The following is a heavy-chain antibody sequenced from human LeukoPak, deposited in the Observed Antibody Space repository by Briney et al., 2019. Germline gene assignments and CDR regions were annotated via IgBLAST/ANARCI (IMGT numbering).Heavy chain of an antibody. CDR1: GGSISSYY. CDR3: ARDIPYATFDY. D-gene: IGHD2-8*01. Sequence: SETLSLTCTVSGGSISSYYWSWIRQPPGKGLEWIGYIYYSGSTNYNPSLKSRVTISVDTSKNQFSLKLSSVTAADTAVYYCARDIPYATFDYWGQGTLVTVSS. CDR2: IYYSGST. V-gene: IGHV4-59*01. J-gene: IGHJ4*02.